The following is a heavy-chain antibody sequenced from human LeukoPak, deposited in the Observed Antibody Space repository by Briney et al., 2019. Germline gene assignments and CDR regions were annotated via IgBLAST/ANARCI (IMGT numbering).Heavy chain of an antibody. J-gene: IGHJ4*02. CDR3: ARGTYYCDSSGYYLKNYFDY. CDR1: GGSISSYY. CDR2: IYYSGST. D-gene: IGHD3-22*01. V-gene: IGHV4-59*01. Sequence: PSETLSLTCTVAGGSISSYYWSWIRQPPGKGLEWIGYIYYSGSTNYNPSLKSRVTISVDTSKNQFSLKLSSVTAADTAVYYCARGTYYCDSSGYYLKNYFDYWGQGTLVTVSS.